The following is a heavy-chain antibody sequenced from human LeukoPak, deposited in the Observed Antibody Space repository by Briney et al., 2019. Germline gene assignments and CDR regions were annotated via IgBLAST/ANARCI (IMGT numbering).Heavy chain of an antibody. J-gene: IGHJ5*02. V-gene: IGHV3-53*01. CDR1: GFTVSSNY. Sequence: GGSLRLSCAASGFTVSSNYMSWVRQAPGKGLVWVSVIYSGGNTYYADSVKGRFTISRDNSKNTLYLQMNSLRVEDTAVYFCAGHDWFDPWGQGTLVTVSS. CDR3: AGHDWFDP. CDR2: IYSGGNT.